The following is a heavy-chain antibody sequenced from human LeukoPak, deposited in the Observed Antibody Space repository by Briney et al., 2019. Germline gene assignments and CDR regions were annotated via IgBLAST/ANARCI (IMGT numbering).Heavy chain of an antibody. Sequence: GSLRLSCAASGFTFSSYAMSWVRQAPGKGLEWVSAISGSGGSTYYADSVKGRFTISRDNSKNTLYLQMNSLRAEDTAVYYCAKLDIVAVTGEYYFDYWGQGTLVTVSS. D-gene: IGHD2-2*03. CDR3: AKLDIVAVTGEYYFDY. CDR1: GFTFSSYA. V-gene: IGHV3-23*01. CDR2: ISGSGGST. J-gene: IGHJ4*02.